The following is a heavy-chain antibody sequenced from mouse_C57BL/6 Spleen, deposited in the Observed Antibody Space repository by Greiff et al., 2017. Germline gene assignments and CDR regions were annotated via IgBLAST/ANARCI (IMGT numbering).Heavy chain of an antibody. D-gene: IGHD3-2*02. CDR3: ARSGDY. CDR1: GYSFTGYY. J-gene: IGHJ2*01. CDR2: INPSTGGT. Sequence: VQLQQSGPELVKPGASVKISCKASGYSFTGYYMNWVKQSPEKSLEWIGEINPSTGGTTYNQKFKAKATLTVDKSSSTAYMQLKSLTSEDSAVYYCARSGDYWGQGTTLTVSP. V-gene: IGHV1-42*01.